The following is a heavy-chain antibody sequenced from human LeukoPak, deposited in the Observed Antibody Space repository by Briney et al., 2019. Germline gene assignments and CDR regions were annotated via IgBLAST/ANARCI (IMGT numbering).Heavy chain of an antibody. D-gene: IGHD6-19*01. CDR3: VKDFVSASENVRGWYPMDS. V-gene: IGHV3-43*01. J-gene: IGHJ4*02. CDR2: ISWNGARI. Sequence: PGGSLRLSCAAPGFTLDEYTMHWVRPAPGKGLGGVSLISWNGARIHYGTIVTRRFTISTDHSKNSISLQMNSLRTEETASYYCVKDFVSASENVRGWYPMDSWGQGTLVTVSS. CDR1: GFTLDEYT.